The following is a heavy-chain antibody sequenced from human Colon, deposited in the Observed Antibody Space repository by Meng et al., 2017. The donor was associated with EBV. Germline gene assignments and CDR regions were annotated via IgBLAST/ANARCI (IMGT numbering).Heavy chain of an antibody. J-gene: IGHJ4*02. CDR1: GASLSRNNW. V-gene: IGHV4-4*02. CDR3: ARGNAYNAPSFDY. D-gene: IGHD5-24*01. Sequence: GPGRGGASGTLSLPCAVSGASLSRNNWWSGVRQPPGKGGEWIGEIYHGGNTNYHPSLKSRVTISVDRSNDQFSLSLSAVTAADTAVYYCARGNAYNAPSFDYWGQGTLVTVSS. CDR2: IYHGGNT.